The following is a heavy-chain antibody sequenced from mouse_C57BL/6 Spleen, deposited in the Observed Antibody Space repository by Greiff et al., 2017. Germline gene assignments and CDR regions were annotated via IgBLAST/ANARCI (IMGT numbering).Heavy chain of an antibody. CDR2: IHPYNGGT. CDR1: GYTFTDYY. CDR3: ARGQASAWFAY. D-gene: IGHD6-1*01. V-gene: IGHV1-19*01. Sequence: EVQLQQSGPVLVKPGASVKMSCKASGYTFTDYYMNWVKQSHGKSLEWIGDIHPYNGGTSYNQKFKGKATLTVDKSSSTAYMELNSLKSEDSAVYYCARGQASAWFAYWGQGTLVTVSA. J-gene: IGHJ3*01.